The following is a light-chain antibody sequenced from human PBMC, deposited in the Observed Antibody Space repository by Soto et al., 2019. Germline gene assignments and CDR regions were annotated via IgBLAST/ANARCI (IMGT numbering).Light chain of an antibody. CDR2: GNS. J-gene: IGLJ7*01. Sequence: QSVLTQPPSVSGAPGQRVTISCTGSSSNIGAGYDVHWYQQLPGTAPKLLIYGNSNRPSGVPDRFSGSKSGTSASLAITGLQAEHEADYYCQSYDSSLSGAVFGGGTQLPVL. V-gene: IGLV1-40*01. CDR1: SSNIGAGYD. CDR3: QSYDSSLSGAV.